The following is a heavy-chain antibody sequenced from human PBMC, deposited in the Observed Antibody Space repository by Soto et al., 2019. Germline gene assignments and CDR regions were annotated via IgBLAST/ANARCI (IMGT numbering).Heavy chain of an antibody. V-gene: IGHV4-39*01. CDR2: VYYSGST. D-gene: IGHD3-22*01. Sequence: LQLQESGPGLVKPSETLSLTCTVSGGSISGSTYYWGWIRQPPGKGLEWIGSVYYSGSTYYNPSLKSRVTISVDTSKNQFSLKLSSVTAADTAVYYCARPLYDSSGYEDYWGQGTLVTVSS. J-gene: IGHJ4*02. CDR3: ARPLYDSSGYEDY. CDR1: GGSISGSTYY.